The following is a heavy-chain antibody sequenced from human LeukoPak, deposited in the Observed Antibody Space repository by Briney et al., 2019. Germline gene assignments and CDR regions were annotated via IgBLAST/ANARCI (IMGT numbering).Heavy chain of an antibody. CDR2: IYYSGST. D-gene: IGHD3-10*01. CDR1: GGSISSSSYY. J-gene: IGHJ6*03. CDR3: ASVRRGFGESSKYYAYYYMGV. V-gene: IGHV4-39*01. Sequence: SETLSLTCTVSGGSISSSSYYWGWIRQPPGKGLEWIGNIYYSGSTYYNPSLKSRVTISLDTSKNQFSLKLSSVTAADTAVYYCASVRRGFGESSKYYAYYYMGVWGKGTTVTISS.